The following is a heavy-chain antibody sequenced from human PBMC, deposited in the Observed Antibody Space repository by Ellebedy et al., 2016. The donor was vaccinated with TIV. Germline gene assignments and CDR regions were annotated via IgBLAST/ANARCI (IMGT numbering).Heavy chain of an antibody. J-gene: IGHJ4*02. Sequence: SETLSLXXAVYGESFSGYYWTWIRQPPGKGLEWIGEINHSGSTNYNPSLKSRVTMSVDTSKNQFSLKLRSVTAADTAVYYCARGAFTVTPKRLYFDSWGQGTLVTVSS. CDR3: ARGAFTVTPKRLYFDS. V-gene: IGHV4-34*01. CDR1: GESFSGYY. D-gene: IGHD4-17*01. CDR2: INHSGST.